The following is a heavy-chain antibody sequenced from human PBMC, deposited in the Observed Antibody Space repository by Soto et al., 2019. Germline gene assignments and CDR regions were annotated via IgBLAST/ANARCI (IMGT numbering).Heavy chain of an antibody. D-gene: IGHD3-3*01. CDR2: IIPIFGTA. CDR1: GGTFSSYA. V-gene: IGHV1-69*13. CDR3: ARHGPNYDFWSGRDSFDY. J-gene: IGHJ4*02. Sequence: SVKVSCKASGGTFSSYAISWVRQAPGQGLEWMGGIIPIFGTANYAQKFQGRVTITADESTSTAYMELSSLRSEDTAVYYCARHGPNYDFWSGRDSFDYWGQGTLVTVSS.